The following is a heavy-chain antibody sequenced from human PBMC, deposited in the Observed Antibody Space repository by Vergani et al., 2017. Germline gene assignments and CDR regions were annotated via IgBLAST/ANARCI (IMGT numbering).Heavy chain of an antibody. CDR3: AREGTIRNWFDP. D-gene: IGHD1-7*01. CDR1: GGSISCGGYY. Sequence: QVQLQESGPGLVKPSQTLSLTCTVSGGSISCGGYYWSWIRQHPGKGLEWIGYIYYSGSTYYNPSLKSRVTISVDTSKNQFSLKLSSVTAADTAVYYCAREGTIRNWFDPWGQGTLVTVSS. V-gene: IGHV4-31*03. CDR2: IYYSGST. J-gene: IGHJ5*02.